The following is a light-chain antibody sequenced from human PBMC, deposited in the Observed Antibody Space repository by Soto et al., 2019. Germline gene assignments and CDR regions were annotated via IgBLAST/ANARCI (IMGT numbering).Light chain of an antibody. J-gene: IGKJ1*01. CDR3: QQYVSSVT. V-gene: IGKV3-20*01. CDR1: QSVDSSF. CDR2: GAS. Sequence: EIVLTQSPGSLSLSPGERATLSCRASQSVDSSFFAWYQQKPGQAPRLLIYGASNRATGIPDRFSGSGSGKDFTLTISRLEPEDFAVYYCQQYVSSVTFGQGTKVELK.